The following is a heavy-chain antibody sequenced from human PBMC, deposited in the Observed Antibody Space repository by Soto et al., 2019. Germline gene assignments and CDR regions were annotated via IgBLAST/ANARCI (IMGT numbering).Heavy chain of an antibody. CDR2: ISYDGSNK. V-gene: IGHV3-30*03. J-gene: IGHJ4*02. D-gene: IGHD5-12*01. CDR3: ARYPPDYVVIVASTPYYFDY. Sequence: QVQLVESGGGVVQPGRSLRLSCAASGFTFSSYGMHWVRQAPGKGLEWVAVISYDGSNKYYADSVKGRFTISRDNSKNTLYLQMNSLRAEDTAVYYCARYPPDYVVIVASTPYYFDYWGQGTLVTVST. CDR1: GFTFSSYG.